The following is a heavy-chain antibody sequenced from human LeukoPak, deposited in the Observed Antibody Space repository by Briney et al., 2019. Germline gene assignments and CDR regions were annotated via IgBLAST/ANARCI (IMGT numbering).Heavy chain of an antibody. CDR2: ISSSSSYI. D-gene: IGHD6-19*01. Sequence: PGGSLRLSCAASGFTFSSYSMNWVRQAPGKGLEWVSSISSSSSYIYYADSVKGRFTISRDNAKNSLYLQMNSLRAEDTAVYYCARARWSSTGWFLGYWGQGTPVTVSS. J-gene: IGHJ4*02. CDR3: ARARWSSTGWFLGY. V-gene: IGHV3-21*01. CDR1: GFTFSSYS.